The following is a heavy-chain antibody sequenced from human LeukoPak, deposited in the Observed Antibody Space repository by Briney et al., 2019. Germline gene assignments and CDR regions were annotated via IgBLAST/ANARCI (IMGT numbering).Heavy chain of an antibody. V-gene: IGHV3-23*01. CDR2: ISGSGGST. J-gene: IGHJ4*02. D-gene: IGHD6-19*01. Sequence: GGSLRLSCAASGFTFSSYAMSWVRQAPGKGLEWVSGISGSGGSTLYADSVKGRFTISRDNSKKTVYLQMNSLRAEDTAVYYCAKDGYSSGWYVDYWGQGTLVTVSS. CDR1: GFTFSSYA. CDR3: AKDGYSSGWYVDY.